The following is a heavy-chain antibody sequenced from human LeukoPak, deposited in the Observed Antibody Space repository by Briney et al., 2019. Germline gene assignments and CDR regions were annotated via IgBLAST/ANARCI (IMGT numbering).Heavy chain of an antibody. Sequence: PGGSLRLSCAASGFTFSSYGMSWVRQAPGKGLEWVSSISSSGGSTYYADSVKGRFTISRDNSKNTLYLQMNSLRAEDTAVYYCAKDTTTVTGHAFDIWGQGTMVTVSS. D-gene: IGHD4-17*01. CDR2: ISSSGGST. J-gene: IGHJ3*02. CDR3: AKDTTTVTGHAFDI. CDR1: GFTFSSYG. V-gene: IGHV3-23*01.